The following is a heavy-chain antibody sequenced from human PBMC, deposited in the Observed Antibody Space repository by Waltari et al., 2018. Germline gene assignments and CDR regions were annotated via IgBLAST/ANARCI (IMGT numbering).Heavy chain of an antibody. V-gene: IGHV4-39*01. Sequence: QLQLQESGPGLVKPSETLSLTCTVSGGSISSSSYYWGWIRQPPGKGLEWIGSIYYSGSTYYNPSLKSRVTISVDTPKNQFSLKLSSVTAADTAVYYCARRFLYYDSSGYYPYYFDYWGQGTLVTVSS. CDR1: GGSISSSSYY. CDR2: IYYSGST. D-gene: IGHD3-22*01. J-gene: IGHJ4*02. CDR3: ARRFLYYDSSGYYPYYFDY.